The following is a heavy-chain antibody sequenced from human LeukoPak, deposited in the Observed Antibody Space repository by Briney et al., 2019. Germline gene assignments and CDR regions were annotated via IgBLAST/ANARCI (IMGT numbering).Heavy chain of an antibody. D-gene: IGHD1-26*01. CDR1: GFTFSSYW. CDR3: ARVARNRIGYFDY. V-gene: IGHV3-74*01. Sequence: GGSLRLSCAASGFTFSSYWMHWVRQAPGKGLVWVSRINSDGSSTSYADSVKGRFTISRDNAKNTLYLQMNSLRAGDTAVYYCARVARNRIGYFDYWGQGTLVTVSS. J-gene: IGHJ4*02. CDR2: INSDGSST.